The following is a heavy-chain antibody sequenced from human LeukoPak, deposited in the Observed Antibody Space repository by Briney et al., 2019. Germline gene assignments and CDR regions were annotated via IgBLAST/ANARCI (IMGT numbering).Heavy chain of an antibody. CDR2: FDPEDGET. D-gene: IGHD5-12*01. CDR1: GYTLTELS. CDR3: ATGEGGYSGYES. J-gene: IGHJ5*02. V-gene: IGHV1-24*01. Sequence: EASVKVSCKVSGYTLTELSMHWVRQAPGKGLEWMGGFDPEDGETIYAQKFQGRVTMTEDTSTDTAYMELSSLRSEDTAVYYCATGEGGYSGYESWGQGTLVTVSS.